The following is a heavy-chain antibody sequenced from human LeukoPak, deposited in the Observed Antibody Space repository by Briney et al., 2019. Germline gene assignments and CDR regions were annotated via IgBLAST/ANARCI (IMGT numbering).Heavy chain of an antibody. J-gene: IGHJ5*02. CDR2: INHSGST. CDR1: GYSISGAYY. CDR3: ARKKWELRSHWFDP. D-gene: IGHD1-26*01. Sequence: SETLSLTCTVSGYSISGAYYWGWIRQPPGKGLEWIGEINHSGSTNYNPSLKSRVTISVDTSKNQFSLKLSSVTAADTAVYYCARKKWELRSHWFDPWGQGTLVTVSS. V-gene: IGHV4-38-2*02.